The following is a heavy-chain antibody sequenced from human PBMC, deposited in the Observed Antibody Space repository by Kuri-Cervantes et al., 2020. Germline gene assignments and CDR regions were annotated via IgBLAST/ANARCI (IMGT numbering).Heavy chain of an antibody. V-gene: IGHV3-23*01. J-gene: IGHJ4*02. CDR1: GFAFSSYA. Sequence: GGSLRLSCPASGFAFSSYAMSWVRQVPGKGLEWVSAIIGSGGSTYYADSVKGRFTISRENSKNTLYLQMNSRRAEDTAVYYCARARGGDYWGQGTLVTVSS. CDR2: IIGSGGST. D-gene: IGHD3-16*01. CDR3: ARARGGDY.